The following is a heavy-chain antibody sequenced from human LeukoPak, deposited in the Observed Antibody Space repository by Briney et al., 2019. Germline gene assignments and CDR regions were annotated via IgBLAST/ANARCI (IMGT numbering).Heavy chain of an antibody. V-gene: IGHV4-39*07. Sequence: SETLSLTCTVSGGSISSSSYYWGWIRQPPGKGLEWIGSIYYRGNTYYNPSLKSRVTISVDTSKNQFSLKLSSVTAADTAVYYCARVSSKGEVDYWGQGTLVTVSS. CDR3: ARVSSKGEVDY. D-gene: IGHD3-16*01. J-gene: IGHJ4*02. CDR1: GGSISSSSYY. CDR2: IYYRGNT.